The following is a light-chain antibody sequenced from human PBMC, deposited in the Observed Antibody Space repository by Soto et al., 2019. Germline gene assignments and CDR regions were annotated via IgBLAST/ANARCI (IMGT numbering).Light chain of an antibody. CDR2: DAS. CDR3: QQRSNWPPYT. J-gene: IGKJ2*01. Sequence: NVLTQSPATLSLSPGERATLSCRASQSVSSYLAWYQQKPGQAPRLLIYDASNRATGIPARFSGSGSGTDFTLTISSLEPEDSAVYYCQQRSNWPPYTFGQGTKLEIK. CDR1: QSVSSY. V-gene: IGKV3-11*01.